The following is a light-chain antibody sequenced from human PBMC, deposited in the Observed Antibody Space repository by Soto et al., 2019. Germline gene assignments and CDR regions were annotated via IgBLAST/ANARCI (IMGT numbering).Light chain of an antibody. J-gene: IGKJ5*01. CDR2: DAS. Sequence: DIVLTQSPATLSLSPGERATLSCMASQSVSSYLAWYQQKPGQAPRLLIYDASNRATGIPARFSGSWSGTDCTLTISSLEPEDFAVYYCQQRSNWPITLGQGTRLEIK. V-gene: IGKV3-11*01. CDR1: QSVSSY. CDR3: QQRSNWPIT.